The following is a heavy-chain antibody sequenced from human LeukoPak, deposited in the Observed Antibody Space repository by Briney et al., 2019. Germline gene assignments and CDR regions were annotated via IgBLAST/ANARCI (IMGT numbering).Heavy chain of an antibody. CDR3: AREEREYCGGDCNDAFDI. CDR2: IIPISGTA. J-gene: IGHJ3*02. D-gene: IGHD2-21*02. CDR1: GGTFSSYA. Sequence: GASVKVSCKASGGTFSSYAISWVRQAPGQGLEWMGGIIPISGTANYAQKFQGRVTITADESTSTAYMELSSLRSEDTAVYYCAREEREYCGGDCNDAFDIWGQGTMVTVSS. V-gene: IGHV1-69*13.